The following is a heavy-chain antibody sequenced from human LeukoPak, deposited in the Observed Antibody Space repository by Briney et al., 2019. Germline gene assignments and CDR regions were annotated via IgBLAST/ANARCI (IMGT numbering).Heavy chain of an antibody. CDR1: GFTFSSYS. V-gene: IGHV3-21*01. D-gene: IGHD6-19*01. J-gene: IGHJ3*02. Sequence: PGGSLRLSCAASGFTFSSYSMNWVRQAPGKGLEWVSSITSSSSHVYYADSVKGRFTISRDNSKNTLYLQMNSLRAEDTAVYYCASPAPFSAVAGWGQDAFDIWGQGTMVTVSS. CDR2: ITSSSSHV. CDR3: ASPAPFSAVAGWGQDAFDI.